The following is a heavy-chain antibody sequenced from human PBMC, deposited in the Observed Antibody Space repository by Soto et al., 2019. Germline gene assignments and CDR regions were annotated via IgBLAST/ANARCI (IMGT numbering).Heavy chain of an antibody. CDR3: ARRIQHYYDSSGYYYP. CDR2: IIPIFGTA. Sequence: QVQLVQSGAEVKKPGSSVKVSCKASGGTFSSYAISWVRQAPGQGLEWMGGIIPIFGTANYAQKFQGRVTITADESTSTAYMELSSLKSEDTAVYYCARRIQHYYDSSGYYYPWGQGTLVTVSS. D-gene: IGHD3-22*01. J-gene: IGHJ5*02. CDR1: GGTFSSYA. V-gene: IGHV1-69*12.